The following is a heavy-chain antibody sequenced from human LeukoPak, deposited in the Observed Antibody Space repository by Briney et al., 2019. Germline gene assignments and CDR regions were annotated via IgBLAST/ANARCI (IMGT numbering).Heavy chain of an antibody. J-gene: IGHJ4*02. V-gene: IGHV3-21*01. Sequence: GGSLRLSCAASGFSFSDYYMHWVRQAPGKGLEWVSSISFDSGAETLYADSVKGRFTISRDNTKNSMFLQMDSLTVEDTALYFCTRDLPATISLGDDYWGPGTPVTVSS. CDR2: ISFDSGAET. D-gene: IGHD5-12*01. CDR3: TRDLPATISLGDDY. CDR1: GFSFSDYY.